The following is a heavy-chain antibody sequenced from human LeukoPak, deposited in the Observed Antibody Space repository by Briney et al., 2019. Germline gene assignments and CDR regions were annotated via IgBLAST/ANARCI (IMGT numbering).Heavy chain of an antibody. D-gene: IGHD3-22*01. CDR1: GYTFTGYY. J-gene: IGHJ3*02. CDR3: AREWLADAFDI. CDR2: IIPILGIA. Sequence: ASVKVSCKASGYTFTGYYMHWVRQAPGQGLEWMGRIIPILGIANYAQKFQGRVTITADKSTSTAYMELSSLRSEDTAVYYCAREWLADAFDIWGQGTMVTVSS. V-gene: IGHV1-69*04.